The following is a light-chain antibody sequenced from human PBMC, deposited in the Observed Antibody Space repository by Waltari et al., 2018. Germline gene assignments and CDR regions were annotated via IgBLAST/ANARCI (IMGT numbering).Light chain of an antibody. CDR3: QQSYSTPLYT. V-gene: IGKV1-39*01. Sequence: DIQMTQSPSSLSASVGDRVTITCRASQSTSSYLTWYQQKPGKAPKLLIYAASSLQSGVPSRFSGIGSGTDFTLTISSLQPEDFATYYCQQSYSTPLYTFGQGTKLEIK. CDR1: QSTSSY. CDR2: AAS. J-gene: IGKJ2*01.